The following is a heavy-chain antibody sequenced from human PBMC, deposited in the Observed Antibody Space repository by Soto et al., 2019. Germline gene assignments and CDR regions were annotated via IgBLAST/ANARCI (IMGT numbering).Heavy chain of an antibody. D-gene: IGHD6-19*01. CDR2: INPSGGST. CDR3: ARAPAVAGMVYWYFDL. J-gene: IGHJ2*01. V-gene: IGHV1-46*01. Sequence: ASVKVSCKACGYTFTSYYMHWVRQAPGQGLEWMGIINPSGGSTSYAQKFQGRATMTRDTSTSTVYMELSSLRSEDTAVYYCARAPAVAGMVYWYFDLWGRGTLVTVSS. CDR1: GYTFTSYY.